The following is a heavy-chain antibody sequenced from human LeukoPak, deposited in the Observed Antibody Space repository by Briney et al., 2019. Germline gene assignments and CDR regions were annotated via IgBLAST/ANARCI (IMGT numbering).Heavy chain of an antibody. Sequence: GESLKISCKGSGYSFTSYWIGWVRQMPGKGLEWMGIIYPGDSDTRYSPSFQGQVTISADKSISTAYLQWSSLKASDTAMYYRARPGSIAAAGFDYWGQGTLVTVSS. CDR1: GYSFTSYW. D-gene: IGHD6-13*01. V-gene: IGHV5-51*01. CDR3: ARPGSIAAAGFDY. CDR2: IYPGDSDT. J-gene: IGHJ4*02.